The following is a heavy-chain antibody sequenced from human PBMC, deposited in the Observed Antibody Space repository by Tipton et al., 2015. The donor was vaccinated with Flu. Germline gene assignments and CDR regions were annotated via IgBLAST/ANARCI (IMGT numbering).Heavy chain of an antibody. D-gene: IGHD3-3*01. CDR2: IYTSGST. Sequence: GLVKPSETLSLTCTVSGGSISSYYWSWIRQPAGKGLEWIGRIYTSGSTNYNPSLKSRVTMSVDTSKNQFSLKLSSVTAADTAVYYCAREFTIFGVVTLTDYMDVWGKGTTVTVSS. CDR3: AREFTIFGVVTLTDYMDV. V-gene: IGHV4-4*07. CDR1: GGSISSYY. J-gene: IGHJ6*03.